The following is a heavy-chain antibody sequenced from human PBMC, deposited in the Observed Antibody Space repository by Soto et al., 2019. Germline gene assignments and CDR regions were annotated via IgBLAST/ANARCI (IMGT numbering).Heavy chain of an antibody. V-gene: IGHV3-48*03. CDR2: IRANDESI. CDR3: ARETLRDAIDI. J-gene: IGHJ3*02. Sequence: PGGSLRLSGVASGLDFRSYEMNWVRQAPGKGLEWVSNIRANDESIYYADSVKGRVSVSRDNAKNSLFLEMNSLRVDDTAVYYCARETLRDAIDIWGQGTMVTVSS. CDR1: GLDFRSYE.